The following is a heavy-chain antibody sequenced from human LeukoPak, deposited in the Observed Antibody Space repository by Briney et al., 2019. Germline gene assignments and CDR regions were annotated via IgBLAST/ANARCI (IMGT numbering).Heavy chain of an antibody. D-gene: IGHD4-17*01. CDR3: ARDPSHDYDHNYDY. V-gene: IGHV3-30*04. CDR2: ISYDGSNK. Sequence: GRSLRLSCAASGFTFSSYAMHWVRQAPGKGLEWVAVISYDGSNKYCADSVKGRFTISRDNSKNTLYLQMNSLRAEDTAVYYCARDPSHDYDHNYDYWGQGTLVTVSS. J-gene: IGHJ4*02. CDR1: GFTFSSYA.